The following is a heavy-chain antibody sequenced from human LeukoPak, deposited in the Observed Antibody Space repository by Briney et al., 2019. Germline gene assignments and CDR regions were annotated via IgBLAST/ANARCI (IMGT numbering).Heavy chain of an antibody. CDR3: ARVIRDDSSGYYSYFDY. D-gene: IGHD3-22*01. CDR1: VFPFTSYE. J-gene: IGHJ4*02. V-gene: IGHV3-48*03. CDR2: ISSSDSTI. Sequence: GGSVRLSCAASVFPFTSYEMSWVRQAPGKGLEWVPYISSSDSTINYADSVKGRFTIARDNAKNSLYLQMNSLRAEDTSVYYCARVIRDDSSGYYSYFDYWGQGTLVTVSS.